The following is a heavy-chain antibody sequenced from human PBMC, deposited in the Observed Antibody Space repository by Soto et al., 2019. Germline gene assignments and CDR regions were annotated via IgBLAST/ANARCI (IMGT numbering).Heavy chain of an antibody. CDR2: IYYSGST. J-gene: IGHJ6*02. V-gene: IGHV4-39*01. D-gene: IGHD5-18*01. CDR3: ARLAPYQDLNRSPAMGFYYGMDV. Sequence: SETLSLTCTVSGGSISSSSYYWGWIRQPPGKGLEWIGSIYYSGSTYYNPSLKSRVTISVDTSKNQFSLKLSSVTAADTAVYYCARLAPYQDLNRSPAMGFYYGMDVWGQGTTVTVSS. CDR1: GGSISSSSYY.